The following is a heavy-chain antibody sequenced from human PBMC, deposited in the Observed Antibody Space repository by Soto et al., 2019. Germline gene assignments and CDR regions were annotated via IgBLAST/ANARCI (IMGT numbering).Heavy chain of an antibody. CDR1: GGSIKSYY. CDR2: IYYSGYN. Sequence: SETLSLTCTVSGGSIKSYYWSWIRQSPGKGLEWIGSIYYSGYNNYNPSLQSRVTISVDTSKNQFSLKLSSVTAADTAVYYCARVQSASYYYYGMDVWGQGTTVTVSS. CDR3: ARVQSASYYYYGMDV. D-gene: IGHD3-9*01. J-gene: IGHJ6*02. V-gene: IGHV4-59*12.